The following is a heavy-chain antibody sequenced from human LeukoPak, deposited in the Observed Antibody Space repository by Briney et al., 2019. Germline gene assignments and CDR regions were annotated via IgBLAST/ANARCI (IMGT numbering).Heavy chain of an antibody. J-gene: IGHJ4*02. CDR2: IKEDGREK. D-gene: IGHD1-26*01. V-gene: IGHV3-7*01. Sequence: PGGSLRLSCATSGFTFSSSWMSWVRQAPGKGLECVANIKEDGREKYYVDSVKGRFTISRDNAKNSLYLQMNSLRAEDTAVYYCARDYSGSYPIDYWGQGTLVTVSS. CDR3: ARDYSGSYPIDY. CDR1: GFTFSSSW.